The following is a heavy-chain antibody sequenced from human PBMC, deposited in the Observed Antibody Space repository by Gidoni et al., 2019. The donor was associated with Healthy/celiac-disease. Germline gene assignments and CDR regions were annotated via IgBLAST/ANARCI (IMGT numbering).Heavy chain of an antibody. CDR2: IIPIFGTA. D-gene: IGHD1-1*01. J-gene: IGHJ4*02. Sequence: QVQLVQSGAEVKTPGSSVKVSCKASGGTFSIYAISRLRQAPGQGLECMGGIIPIFGTANYAQKFQGRDTITADKSTSTAYMELSSLRSEDTAVYYCAIDRPGTSLEYWGQGTLVTVSS. CDR3: AIDRPGTSLEY. V-gene: IGHV1-69*06. CDR1: GGTFSIYA.